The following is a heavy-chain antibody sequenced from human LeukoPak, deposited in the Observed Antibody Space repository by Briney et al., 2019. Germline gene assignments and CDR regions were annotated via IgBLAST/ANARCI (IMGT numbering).Heavy chain of an antibody. CDR2: INHSGST. Sequence: SDTLSLTCAVYGGSFSGYYWSWIRQPPGKGLEWIGEINHSGSTNYNPSLKSRVTISVDTSKNQFSLKLSSVTAADTAVYYCASGLVVAATRGGKWFDPWGQGTLVTVSS. CDR3: ASGLVVAATRGGKWFDP. D-gene: IGHD2-15*01. J-gene: IGHJ5*02. CDR1: GGSFSGYY. V-gene: IGHV4-34*01.